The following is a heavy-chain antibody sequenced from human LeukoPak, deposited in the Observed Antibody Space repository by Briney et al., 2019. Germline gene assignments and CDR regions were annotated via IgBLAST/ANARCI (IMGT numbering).Heavy chain of an antibody. CDR1: GGSISSSSYY. V-gene: IGHV4-39*01. D-gene: IGHD3-3*01. J-gene: IGHJ5*02. CDR3: ARHQPDDYDFWSGLNWFDP. CDR2: IYYSGST. Sequence: SETLSLTCTVSGGSISSSSYYWGWIRQPPGKGLEWIGSIYYSGSTYYNPSLKSRVTISVDTSKNQFSLKLSSVTAADTAVYYCARHQPDDYDFWSGLNWFDPWGQGTLVTASS.